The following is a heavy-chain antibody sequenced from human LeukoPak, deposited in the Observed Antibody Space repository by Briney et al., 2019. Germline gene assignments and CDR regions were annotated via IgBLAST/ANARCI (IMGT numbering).Heavy chain of an antibody. CDR2: MNPNSGNT. CDR1: GYTFTSYD. V-gene: IGHV1-8*01. CDR3: ARGSRPVYNLLAGKRYFDY. D-gene: IGHD3-9*01. J-gene: IGHJ4*02. Sequence: ASVEVSCKASGYTFTSYDINWVRQATGQGLEWMGWMNPNSGNTGYAQKFRGRLTMTRDMSTSTVYMELSSLRSEDTAVYYCARGSRPVYNLLAGKRYFDYWGQGTLLTVSS.